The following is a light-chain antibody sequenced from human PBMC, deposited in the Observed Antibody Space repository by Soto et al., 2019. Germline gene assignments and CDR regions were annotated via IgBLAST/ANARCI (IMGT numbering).Light chain of an antibody. V-gene: IGKV1-39*01. CDR2: AAS. CDR3: QQSYSPLT. CDR1: QSISSY. Sequence: DIQMTQSPSSLSASVGDRVTITCRASQSISSYLNWYQQKPGKAPKLLIYAASSLQSGVPSRFSGSGSGTDFTLTISSLQPEDFAAYYCQQSYSPLTSGGGTKVDIK. J-gene: IGKJ4*01.